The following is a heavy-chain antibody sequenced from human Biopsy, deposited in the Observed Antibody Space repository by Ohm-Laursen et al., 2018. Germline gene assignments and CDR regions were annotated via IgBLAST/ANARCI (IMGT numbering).Heavy chain of an antibody. CDR3: ARVRGGFLEWFDY. D-gene: IGHD3-3*01. V-gene: IGHV4-59*01. CDR2: IYYSGTT. Sequence: SETLSLTWTVSGESMGTYYWTWIRRPPGKGLEWIASIYYSGTTNKNPSLKSRVTISVDTSKRQFYLELSSVTAADTAIYYCARVRGGFLEWFDYWGQGTLITVSS. J-gene: IGHJ5*01. CDR1: GESMGTYY.